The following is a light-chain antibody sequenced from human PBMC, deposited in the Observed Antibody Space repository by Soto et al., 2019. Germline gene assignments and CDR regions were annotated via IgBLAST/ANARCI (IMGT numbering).Light chain of an antibody. J-gene: IGLJ1*01. CDR3: SSFAGGPYV. Sequence: QSVLTQPRSVSGSPGQSVAISCTGTSSDIGGYNYVSWYQQHPGRAPKLVIYHVSKRPSGVPDRFSGSKSGNTASLTISGLQAEDEADYYCSSFAGGPYVFGTGNKVTVL. V-gene: IGLV2-11*01. CDR2: HVS. CDR1: SSDIGGYNY.